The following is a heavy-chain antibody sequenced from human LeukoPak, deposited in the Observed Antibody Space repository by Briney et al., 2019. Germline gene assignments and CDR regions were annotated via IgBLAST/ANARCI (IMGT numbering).Heavy chain of an antibody. Sequence: GGSLRLSCAASGFTVSTSYMNWVRQAPGKGLEWVSSISSSSSYIYYADSVKGRFTISRDNARNSLYLQMNSLRAEDTAVYYCARDTDQYCGRDCYVDYWGQGTLVTVSS. V-gene: IGHV3-21*01. CDR3: ARDTDQYCGRDCYVDY. D-gene: IGHD2-21*02. J-gene: IGHJ4*02. CDR2: ISSSSSYI. CDR1: GFTVSTSY.